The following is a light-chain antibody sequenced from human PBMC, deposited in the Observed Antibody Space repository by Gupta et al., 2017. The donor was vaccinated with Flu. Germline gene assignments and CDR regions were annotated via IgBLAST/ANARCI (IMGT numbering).Light chain of an antibody. CDR2: SDN. Sequence: QSVLPQPPSSCAAPGQRVPISCSGSSSNIGSNAVNWYQQLPGTAPKLLIFSDNQRHAGVSDRISGSKSGTSASPAISALQSEDEADYYCSTWDDSRNGNHWVFGGGTKLTVL. J-gene: IGLJ3*02. CDR1: SSNIGSNA. V-gene: IGLV1-44*01. CDR3: STWDDSRNGNHWV.